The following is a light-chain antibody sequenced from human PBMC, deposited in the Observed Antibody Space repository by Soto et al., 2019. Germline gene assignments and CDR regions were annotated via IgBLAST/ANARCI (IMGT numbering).Light chain of an antibody. CDR2: AAS. V-gene: IGKV1D-12*01. CDR1: HVITTW. CDR3: QQANSFPIT. Sequence: DIQMTQSPSSVSASVGDTVTITCRASHVITTWLAWYQQKPGKAPKLLIYAASTLQSGVPSRFSASGSGTDFTLTISSLQPEDFATYYCQQANSFPITFGQGTRLDIK. J-gene: IGKJ5*01.